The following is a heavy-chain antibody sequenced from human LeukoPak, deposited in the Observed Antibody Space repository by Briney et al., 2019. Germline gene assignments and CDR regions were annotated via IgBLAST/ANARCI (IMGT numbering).Heavy chain of an antibody. J-gene: IGHJ4*02. Sequence: PSETLSLTCAVYGGSFSGYYWSWIRQPPGKGLEWIGETNHSGSTNYNPSLKSRVTISVDTSKNQFSLKLSSVTAADTAVYYCARDYGDYSFSYWGQGTLVTVSS. V-gene: IGHV4-34*01. CDR1: GGSFSGYY. D-gene: IGHD4-17*01. CDR2: TNHSGST. CDR3: ARDYGDYSFSY.